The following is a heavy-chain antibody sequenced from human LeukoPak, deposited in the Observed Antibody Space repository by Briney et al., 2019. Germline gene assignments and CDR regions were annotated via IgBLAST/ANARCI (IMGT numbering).Heavy chain of an antibody. CDR2: LSFDGSIK. CDR1: GFPFSGYS. D-gene: IGHD6-13*01. CDR3: ARGVSTWYRIDY. Sequence: GGSLRLSFVASGFPFSGYSFPWVRQAPGKGLEWVALLSFDGSIKHYADSVKGRFTLSRDNSKSSVYLQMDSLKADDTAVYYCARGVSTWYRIDYWGQGTLVTVSS. V-gene: IGHV3-30*01. J-gene: IGHJ4*02.